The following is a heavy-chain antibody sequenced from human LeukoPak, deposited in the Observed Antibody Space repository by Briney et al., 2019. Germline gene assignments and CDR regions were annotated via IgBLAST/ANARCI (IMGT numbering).Heavy chain of an antibody. CDR1: GFTFSSYA. CDR2: ISYDGSNK. CDR3: ARLTPDYGDYSPFDY. Sequence: GGSLRLSCAASGFTFSSYAMHWVRQAPGKGLEWVAVISYDGSNKYYADSAKGRFTISRDNSKNTLYLQMNSLRADDTAVYYCARLTPDYGDYSPFDYWGQGTLVTVSS. J-gene: IGHJ4*02. D-gene: IGHD4-17*01. V-gene: IGHV3-30-3*01.